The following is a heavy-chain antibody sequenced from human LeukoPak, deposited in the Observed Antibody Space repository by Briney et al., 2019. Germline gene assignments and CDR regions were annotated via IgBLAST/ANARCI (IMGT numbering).Heavy chain of an antibody. CDR3: ARRPYYYDSSGSYYFDY. V-gene: IGHV4-34*01. Sequence: SETLSLTCAVYGGSFSGYYWNWIRQPPGKGLEWIGEIDHSGSTSYNPSLKSRVTISVDTSKNQFSLKLSSVTAADTAVYYCARRPYYYDSSGSYYFDYWGQGTLVTVSS. D-gene: IGHD3-22*01. CDR2: IDHSGST. J-gene: IGHJ4*02. CDR1: GGSFSGYY.